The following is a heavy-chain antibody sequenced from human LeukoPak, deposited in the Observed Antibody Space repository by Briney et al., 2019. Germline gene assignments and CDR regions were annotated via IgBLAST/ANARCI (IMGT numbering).Heavy chain of an antibody. CDR2: ISGSGGST. J-gene: IGHJ4*02. D-gene: IGHD6-19*01. Sequence: PGGSLRLSCAASGSTFSSYAMSWVRQAPGKGLEWVSDISGSGGSTYYADSVKGRFTISRDNSKNTLYLQMNSLRAEDTAVYYCAKDASGWYRGEAYFDYWGQGTLVTVSS. V-gene: IGHV3-23*01. CDR1: GSTFSSYA. CDR3: AKDASGWYRGEAYFDY.